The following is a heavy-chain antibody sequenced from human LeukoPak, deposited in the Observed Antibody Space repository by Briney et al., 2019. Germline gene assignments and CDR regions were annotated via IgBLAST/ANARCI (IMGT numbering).Heavy chain of an antibody. CDR2: ITASGSGT. CDR1: GFTFSSYA. CDR3: AKRPGYIDP. J-gene: IGHJ5*02. Sequence: GGSLRLSCAASGFTFSSYAMSWVRQAPGKGLEWVSAITASGSGTKYADSVKGRFTISRDNSKNTLYLQMNSLRAEDTAVYYCAKRPGYIDPWGQGALVTVSS. V-gene: IGHV3-23*01. D-gene: IGHD6-13*01.